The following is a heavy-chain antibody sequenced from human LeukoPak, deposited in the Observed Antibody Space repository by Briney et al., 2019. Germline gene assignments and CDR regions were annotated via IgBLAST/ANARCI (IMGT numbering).Heavy chain of an antibody. J-gene: IGHJ4*02. Sequence: PSETLSLTCTVSGGSISGYYWSWIRQPPGKGLEWIGYIADSGSTKYNPSLTSRLTISVDTSKNQFSLKLSSVTTVDTAVYYCVRLGKEVTYRAYYFNYWGQGTLVTVSS. CDR2: IADSGST. V-gene: IGHV4-59*01. CDR1: GGSISGYY. D-gene: IGHD7-27*01. CDR3: VRLGKEVTYRAYYFNY.